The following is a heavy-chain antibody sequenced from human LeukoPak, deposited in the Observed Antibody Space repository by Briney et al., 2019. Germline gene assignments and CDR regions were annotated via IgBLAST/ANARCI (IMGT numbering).Heavy chain of an antibody. CDR2: IYPGYSDT. CDR3: ARLWYSSGWYGVYYFDY. D-gene: IGHD6-19*01. CDR1: GYRFTSYW. J-gene: IGHJ4*02. Sequence: GESPEISFQGSGYRFTSYWIGWVRPMPGEGLEWMGIIYPGYSDTRYSPSFQGQVTISADKSISTAYLQWSSLKASDTAMYYCARLWYSSGWYGVYYFDYWGQGTLVTVSS. V-gene: IGHV5-51*01.